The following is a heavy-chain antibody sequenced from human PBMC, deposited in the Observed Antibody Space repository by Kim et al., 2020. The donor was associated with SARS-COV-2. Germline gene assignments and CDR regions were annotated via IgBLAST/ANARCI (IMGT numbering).Heavy chain of an antibody. D-gene: IGHD5-12*01. J-gene: IGHJ6*03. Sequence: RVTISVDTSKNQFSLKLSSVTAADTAVYYCARGKRRQWLRLDYYYYYMDVWGKGTTVTVSS. CDR3: ARGKRRQWLRLDYYYYYMDV. V-gene: IGHV4-34*01.